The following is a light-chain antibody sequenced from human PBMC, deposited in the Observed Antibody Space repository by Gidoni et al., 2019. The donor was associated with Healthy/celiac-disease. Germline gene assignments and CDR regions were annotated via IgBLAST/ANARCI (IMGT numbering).Light chain of an antibody. J-gene: IGKJ2*01. V-gene: IGKV3-11*01. Sequence: DIVLTQSPATLSLSPGERATLSCRASQSVSSYLAWYQQKPGQAPRLLIYDASNRATGIPARFSGSGSGTDFTLTISSLEPEDFAVYYCQQRSNWPPMYTFXXXTKLEIK. CDR3: QQRSNWPPMYT. CDR1: QSVSSY. CDR2: DAS.